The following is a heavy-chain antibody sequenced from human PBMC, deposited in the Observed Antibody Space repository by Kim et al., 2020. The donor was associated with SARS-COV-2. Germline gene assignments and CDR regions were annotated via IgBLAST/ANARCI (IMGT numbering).Heavy chain of an antibody. D-gene: IGHD1-26*01. CDR3: AKPAWNSGSYNSADFDY. Sequence: GGSLRLSCAASGFTFSSYAMSWVRQAPGKGLEWVSAISGSGGSTYYADSVKGRFTISRDNSKNTLYLQMNSLRAEDTAVYYCAKPAWNSGSYNSADFDYWGQGTLVTVSS. V-gene: IGHV3-23*01. CDR2: ISGSGGST. CDR1: GFTFSSYA. J-gene: IGHJ4*02.